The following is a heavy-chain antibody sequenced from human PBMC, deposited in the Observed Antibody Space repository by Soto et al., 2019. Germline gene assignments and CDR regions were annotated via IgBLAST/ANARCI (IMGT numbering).Heavy chain of an antibody. J-gene: IGHJ4*02. CDR1: GFTFTNYW. V-gene: IGHV3-74*01. CDR3: TTVFEY. Sequence: EVQLVQSGGGSVQPGGSLRRSCAASGFTFTNYWMHWVRQVPGKGLVWVSRIDGVGTGTSYSDSVRGRFTISRDNAENMLYLQMNSLGAEDTAVYYCTTVFEYWGKGTLVTVSS. CDR2: IDGVGTGT.